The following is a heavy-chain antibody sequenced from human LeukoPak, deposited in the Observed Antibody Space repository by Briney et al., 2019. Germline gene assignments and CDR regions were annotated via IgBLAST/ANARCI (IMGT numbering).Heavy chain of an antibody. D-gene: IGHD3-22*01. J-gene: IGHJ4*02. CDR1: GGSIRSKSHY. CDR3: ARLLHDSRGYYYFDY. V-gene: IGHV4-39*02. Sequence: PSETLSLTCTVSGGSIRSKSHYWGWIRQPPVRGLEWIGSIFYSGSTYDNPSLKSRVTMSVDTSKNRVSLSLSAVTAADTAVYYCARLLHDSRGYYYFDYWGQVTLVTVSS. CDR2: IFYSGST.